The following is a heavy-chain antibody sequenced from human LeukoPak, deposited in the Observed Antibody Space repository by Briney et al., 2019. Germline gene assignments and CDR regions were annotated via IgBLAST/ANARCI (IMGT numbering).Heavy chain of an antibody. CDR3: ARDSTYYYDRSGYYFGSY. V-gene: IGHV1-69*05. D-gene: IGHD3-22*01. J-gene: IGHJ4*02. Sequence: GASVKVPCKASGGTFSSYAISWVRQAPGQGLEWMGGIIPIFGTANYAQKFQGRVTITTDESTSTAYMELSSLRSEDTAVYYCARDSTYYYDRSGYYFGSYWGQGTLVTVSS. CDR1: GGTFSSYA. CDR2: IIPIFGTA.